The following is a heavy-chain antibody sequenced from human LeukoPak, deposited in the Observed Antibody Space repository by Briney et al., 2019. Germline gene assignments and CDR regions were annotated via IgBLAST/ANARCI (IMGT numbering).Heavy chain of an antibody. J-gene: IGHJ4*02. D-gene: IGHD1-26*01. V-gene: IGHV3-53*05. CDR2: IYSGGST. Sequence: AGGSLRLSCAASGFTVSSNYMSWVRQAPGKGLEWVSVIYSGGSTYYADSVKGRFTISRDNSKNTVFLEMNSLRAEDTAVYYCARGSIMGARGLGDYWGQGTLVTVSS. CDR3: ARGSIMGARGLGDY. CDR1: GFTVSSNY.